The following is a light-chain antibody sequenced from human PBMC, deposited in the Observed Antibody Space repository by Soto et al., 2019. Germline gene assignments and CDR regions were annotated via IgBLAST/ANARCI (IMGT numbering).Light chain of an antibody. J-gene: IGLJ3*02. V-gene: IGLV4-60*02. CDR1: SGHSGYI. Sequence: QPVLTQSSSASASLGSSVKLTCTLSSGHSGYIIAWHQQQPGKAPRYLMKLESSGSYNKGSGVPDRFSGSSSGADRYLTISNLHFEDEADYYCETWDSNTRVFAGGTKVTVL. CDR3: ETWDSNTRV. CDR2: LESSGSY.